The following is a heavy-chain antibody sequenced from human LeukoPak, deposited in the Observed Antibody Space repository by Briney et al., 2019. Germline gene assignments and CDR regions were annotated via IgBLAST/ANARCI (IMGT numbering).Heavy chain of an antibody. CDR3: ARDKAAAGSDY. D-gene: IGHD6-13*01. J-gene: IGHJ4*02. Sequence: ASVKVSCKASGYTFTGYLMHWVRQAPGQGLEWMGWINPNSGGTNYAQRFQGRVTMTRDTPISTAYMELRSLRSDDTAVYYCARDKAAAGSDYWGQGTLVTVSS. CDR2: INPNSGGT. CDR1: GYTFTGYL. V-gene: IGHV1-2*02.